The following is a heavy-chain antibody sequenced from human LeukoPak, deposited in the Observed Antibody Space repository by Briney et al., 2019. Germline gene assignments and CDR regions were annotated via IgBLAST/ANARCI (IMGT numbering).Heavy chain of an antibody. CDR3: ARVRSSSYAFDI. CDR2: IYYSGRT. J-gene: IGHJ3*02. Sequence: SETLSLTCTVSGGSISSSSYYWGWIRQPPGKGLEWIGSIYYSGRTYYNPSLKSRVTISVDTSKNQFSLKLSSVTAADTAVYYCARVRSSSYAFDIWGQGTMVTVSS. V-gene: IGHV4-39*07. CDR1: GGSISSSSYY. D-gene: IGHD6-6*01.